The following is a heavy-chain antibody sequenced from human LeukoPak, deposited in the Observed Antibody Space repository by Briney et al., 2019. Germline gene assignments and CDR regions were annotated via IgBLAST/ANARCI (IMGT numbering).Heavy chain of an antibody. CDR2: IYSGGST. J-gene: IGHJ5*02. D-gene: IGHD3-3*01. CDR3: ARDYPPRYYDFWSGYET. CDR1: GFTVSSNY. V-gene: IGHV3-66*02. Sequence: GGSLRLSCAASGFTVSSNYMSWVRQAPGKGLEWVSVIYSGGSTYYADSVKGRFTISRDNSKNTLYLQMNSLRAEDTAVYHCARDYPPRYYDFWSGYETWGQGTLVTVSS.